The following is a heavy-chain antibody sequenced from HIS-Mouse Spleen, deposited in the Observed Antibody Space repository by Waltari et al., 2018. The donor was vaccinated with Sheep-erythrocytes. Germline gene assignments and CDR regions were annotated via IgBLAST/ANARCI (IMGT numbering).Heavy chain of an antibody. V-gene: IGHV1-69*04. Sequence: QVQLVQSGAEVKKPGSSVKVSCEAAGGTFSSYALSWVRQAPGQGLEWMGRIIPILGIANYAQKFQGRVTITADKSTSTAYMELSSLRSEDTAVYYCAQTGATTPHFDYWGQGTLVTVSS. J-gene: IGHJ4*02. CDR1: GGTFSSYA. CDR3: AQTGATTPHFDY. D-gene: IGHD1-26*01. CDR2: IIPILGIA.